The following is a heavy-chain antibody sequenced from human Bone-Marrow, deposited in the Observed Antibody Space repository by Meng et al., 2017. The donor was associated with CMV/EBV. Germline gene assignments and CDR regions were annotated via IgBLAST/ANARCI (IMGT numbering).Heavy chain of an antibody. V-gene: IGHV3-48*03. CDR3: AREGAAADDGFDY. CDR1: GFTFGGYE. J-gene: IGHJ4*02. D-gene: IGHD6-13*01. CDR2: ISTSGTTM. Sequence: GESLKISCAASGFTFGGYEMNWVRQAPGKGLEWVSYISTSGTTMYYADSVKGRFTISRDNAKNSLYLQMNSLRAEDTAVYYCAREGAAADDGFDYWGQGTRVTVSS.